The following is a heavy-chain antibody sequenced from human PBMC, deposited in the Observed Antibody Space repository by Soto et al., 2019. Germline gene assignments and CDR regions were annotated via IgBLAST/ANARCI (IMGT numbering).Heavy chain of an antibody. CDR1: GGSISSSNW. V-gene: IGHV4-4*02. CDR2: IYHSGST. J-gene: IGHJ4*02. CDR3: ARERAAAGTIYYFDY. Sequence: SDTLSLTCAVSGGSISSSNWWSWVRQPPGKGLEWIGEIYHSGSTNYNPSLKSRVTISVDKSKNQFSLKLSSVTAADTAVYYCARERAAAGTIYYFDYWGQGTLVTVSS. D-gene: IGHD6-13*01.